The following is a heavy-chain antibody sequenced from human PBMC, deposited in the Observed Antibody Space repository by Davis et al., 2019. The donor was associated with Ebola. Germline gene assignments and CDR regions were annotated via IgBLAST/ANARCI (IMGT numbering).Heavy chain of an antibody. CDR1: GGSSSVSY. CDR3: ARLRGYCSSTSCYHYYDMDV. CDR2: INHSGST. Sequence: SDTLSPTCAVYGGSSSVSYWSWIRQPPGKGLEWLGEINHSGSTNYNPSLKSRVTISVDTSKNQFSLKLSSVTAADTAVYYCARLRGYCSSTSCYHYYDMDVWGQGTTVTVSS. V-gene: IGHV4-34*01. D-gene: IGHD2-2*01. J-gene: IGHJ6*02.